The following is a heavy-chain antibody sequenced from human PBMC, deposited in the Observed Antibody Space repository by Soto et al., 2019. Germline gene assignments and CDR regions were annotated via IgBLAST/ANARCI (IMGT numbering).Heavy chain of an antibody. CDR3: ARGLNGRRGYSYGYFDY. Sequence: PSETLSLTCTVSGDSVSSVGFHWAWLRRPPGKGLEWIGRIYTSGSTNYNPSLKSRVTMSVDTSKNQFSLKLSSVTAADTAVYYCARGLNGRRGYSYGYFDYWGQGTLVTVSS. V-gene: IGHV4-61*08. D-gene: IGHD5-18*01. J-gene: IGHJ4*02. CDR2: IYTSGST. CDR1: GDSVSSVGFH.